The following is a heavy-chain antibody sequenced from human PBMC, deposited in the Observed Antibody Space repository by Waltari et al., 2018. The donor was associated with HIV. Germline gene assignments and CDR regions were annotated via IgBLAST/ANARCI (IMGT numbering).Heavy chain of an antibody. CDR2: FDPKNGKP. D-gene: IGHD3-16*01. Sequence: QVQLIHSTSEVKRPGASVTVSCKVSGYPLSDLSMQWVRQGREHRLEWMGGFDPKNGKPVFSQRFWGRVSLAEDTLKDTAHLELNRLTSDDTAVYYCVALYDESPLYSGFWGQGTLVTVS. J-gene: IGHJ4*02. CDR3: VALYDESPLYSGF. V-gene: IGHV1-24*01. CDR1: GYPLSDLS.